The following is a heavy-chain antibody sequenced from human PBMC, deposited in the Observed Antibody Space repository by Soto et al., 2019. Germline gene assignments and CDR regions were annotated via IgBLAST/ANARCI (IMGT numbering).Heavy chain of an antibody. V-gene: IGHV1-46*01. D-gene: IGHD5-12*01. CDR3: ARVEMATIKGNAFDI. CDR2: INPSGGST. J-gene: IGHJ3*02. CDR1: GYIFTSCY. Sequence: ASVKVSRKASGYIFTSCYMYWVRQAPGQGLEWMGIINPSGGSTSYAQKFQGRVTMTRDTSTSTVYMELSSLRSEDTAVYYCARVEMATIKGNAFDIWGQGTMVTVSS.